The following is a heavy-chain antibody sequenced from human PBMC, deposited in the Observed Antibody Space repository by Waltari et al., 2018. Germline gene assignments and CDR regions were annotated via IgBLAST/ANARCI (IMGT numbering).Heavy chain of an antibody. V-gene: IGHV1-46*01. CDR2: INPSGGST. Sequence: QVQLVQSGAEVKKPGASVNVSCKASGYIFTNYYVHWVRQAPGQGLEWMGIINPSGGSTRNAQKFQGRVTLTTDTSTNTAYMELRSLRSDDTAMYYCARDPFAPFYWGQGTLVTVSS. CDR1: GYIFTNYY. D-gene: IGHD3-10*01. CDR3: ARDPFAPFY. J-gene: IGHJ4*02.